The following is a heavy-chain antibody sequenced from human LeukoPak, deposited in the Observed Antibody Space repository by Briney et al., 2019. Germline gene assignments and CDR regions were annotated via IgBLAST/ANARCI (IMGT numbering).Heavy chain of an antibody. J-gene: IGHJ4*02. CDR2: IYYSGST. V-gene: IGHV4-30-4*01. CDR1: GGSISSGDYY. D-gene: IGHD3-10*01. Sequence: SETLSLTCTVSGGSISSGDYYWSWIRQPPGKGLEWIGYIYYSGSTYYNPSLQSRVTMSVDTSKNQFSLKLSSVTAVDTAVYYCARKENVYYYFDYWGQGTLVTVSS. CDR3: ARKENVYYYFDY.